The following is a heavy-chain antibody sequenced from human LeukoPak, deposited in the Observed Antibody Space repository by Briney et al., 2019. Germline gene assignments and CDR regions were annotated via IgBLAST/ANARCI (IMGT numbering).Heavy chain of an antibody. CDR2: IIPIFGTA. Sequence: SVKVSCKASGYTFTSYAISWVRQAPGQGLEWMGGIIPIFGTANYAQKFQGRVTITADESTSTAYMELSSLRSEDTAVYYCASQNFYSSGYYSYFDYWGQGTLVTVSS. V-gene: IGHV1-69*13. CDR3: ASQNFYSSGYYSYFDY. D-gene: IGHD3-22*01. J-gene: IGHJ4*02. CDR1: GYTFTSYA.